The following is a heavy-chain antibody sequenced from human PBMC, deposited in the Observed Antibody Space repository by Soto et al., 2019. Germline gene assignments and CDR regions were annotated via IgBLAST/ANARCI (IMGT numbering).Heavy chain of an antibody. CDR1: GFTFSNAR. CDR2: IKSKTDGGTT. J-gene: IGHJ4*02. Sequence: PGGSLRLSCAASGFTFSNARMSWVRQAPGKGLEWVGRIKSKTDGGTTDYAAPVKGRFTISRDDSKNTLYLQMNSLKTEDTAVYYCTTETRYSSGWYYFDYWGQGTLVTVSS. V-gene: IGHV3-15*01. D-gene: IGHD6-19*01. CDR3: TTETRYSSGWYYFDY.